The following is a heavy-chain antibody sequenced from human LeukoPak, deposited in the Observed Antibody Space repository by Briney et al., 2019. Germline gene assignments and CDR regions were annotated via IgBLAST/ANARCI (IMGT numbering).Heavy chain of an antibody. Sequence: GRSLRLSCAASGVTLSSLLMHWGRRAPGKGVGWVSRISSDGTYTNSADSVRGQFTISTYNAKNTLYLQMNSLRAEDTAVYYCPTQEAYYHDNDDYLYFGFWGQGTPVTVSS. J-gene: IGHJ4*02. CDR3: PTQEAYYHDNDDYLYFGF. V-gene: IGHV3-74*01. D-gene: IGHD3-22*01. CDR2: ISSDGTYT. CDR1: GVTLSSLL.